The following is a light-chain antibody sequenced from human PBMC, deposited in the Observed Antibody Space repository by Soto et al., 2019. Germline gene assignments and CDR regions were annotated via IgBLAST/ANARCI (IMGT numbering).Light chain of an antibody. CDR3: QQCDTSPWT. J-gene: IGKJ1*01. CDR1: QSVGTY. Sequence: ENVLTQSPGTLSLSPGERATLSCRASQSVGTYLAWYQQKPGQAPRLLIYGASSRATGIPDRFSGSGSGTDFTLAISRLEPGDSAVYFCQQCDTSPWTFGRGTKVDI. CDR2: GAS. V-gene: IGKV3-20*01.